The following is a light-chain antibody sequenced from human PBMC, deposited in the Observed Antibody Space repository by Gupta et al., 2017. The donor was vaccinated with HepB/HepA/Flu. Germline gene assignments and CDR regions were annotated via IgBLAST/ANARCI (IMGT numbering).Light chain of an antibody. CDR1: QSVTSD. J-gene: IGKJ3*01. V-gene: IGKV3-11*01. CDR3: QERSNRPRLT. CDR2: DAY. Sequence: EIELTQSTATLSLSPGDRATLSCRASQSVTSDLAWYQQKPGQAPRLLIYDAYNRATGIPGWFSGSGSGTDFTRTISSLEAEDVAVYYCQERSNRPRLTFGPGTKLDIK.